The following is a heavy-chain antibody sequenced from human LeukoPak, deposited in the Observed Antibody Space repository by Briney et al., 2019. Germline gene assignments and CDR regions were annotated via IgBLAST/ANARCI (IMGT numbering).Heavy chain of an antibody. Sequence: PGGSLRLSCAASGFTFSSYGMHWVRQAPGKGLEWVAVISYDGSNKYYADSVKGRFTISRDNSKNTLYLQMNSLRAEDTAVYYCAKDLPPYYGMDVWGKGTTVTVSS. CDR3: AKDLPPYYGMDV. CDR1: GFTFSSYG. J-gene: IGHJ6*04. V-gene: IGHV3-30*18. CDR2: ISYDGSNK.